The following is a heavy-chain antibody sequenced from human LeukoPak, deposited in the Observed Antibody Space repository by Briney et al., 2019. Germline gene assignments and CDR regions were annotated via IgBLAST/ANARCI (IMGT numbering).Heavy chain of an antibody. D-gene: IGHD5-18*01. V-gene: IGHV3-23*01. CDR2: VSGSGGST. CDR3: AKGAASRGYTYVAN. J-gene: IGHJ4*02. Sequence: PGGSLRLSCAASAFTFRPYAMIWVGQAPGKALKWVSTVSGSGGSTYYADSVKGRFTISRDNSNNTLYLQMNSLRAEDTAVYYCAKGAASRGYTYVANWGQGTLVTVSS. CDR1: AFTFRPYA.